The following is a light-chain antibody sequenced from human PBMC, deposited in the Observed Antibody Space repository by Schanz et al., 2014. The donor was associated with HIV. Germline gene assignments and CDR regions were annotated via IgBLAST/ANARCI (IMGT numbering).Light chain of an antibody. CDR3: QQYGSSST. CDR1: QSVNNN. J-gene: IGKJ4*01. V-gene: IGKV3-15*01. Sequence: EVLMTQSPVTLSVSPGERVTLSCRTSQSVNNNVAWYQQKPGQAPRLLIYGASTRATGIPARFSGSGSVTEFTLTISSLQSEDFAVYYCQQYGSSSTFGGGTKVEIK. CDR2: GAS.